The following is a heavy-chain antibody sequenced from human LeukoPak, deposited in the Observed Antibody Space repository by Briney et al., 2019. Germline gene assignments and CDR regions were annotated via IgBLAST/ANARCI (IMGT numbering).Heavy chain of an antibody. CDR3: ARDSGSGNNDY. D-gene: IGHD1-26*01. Sequence: ASVKVSCKASGYTFTRYASHWVRQAPGQRLEWMGWISAGNGNTKYSQSFQGRVTFISNTSATTAFMELSSLRSEDAAVYYCARDSGSGNNDYWGQGTLVTVSS. V-gene: IGHV1-3*01. CDR2: ISAGNGNT. CDR1: GYTFTRYA. J-gene: IGHJ4*02.